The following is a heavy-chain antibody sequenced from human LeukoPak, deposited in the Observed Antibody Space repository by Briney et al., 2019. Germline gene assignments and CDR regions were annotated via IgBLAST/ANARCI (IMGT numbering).Heavy chain of an antibody. CDR3: ARDPGSSAFDY. V-gene: IGHV3-7*01. D-gene: IGHD5/OR15-5a*01. CDR1: GFTFTNYW. J-gene: IGHJ4*02. Sequence: GGSLRLSCAASGFTFTNYWMTWVRQAPGKGLEFVANINQDVSVKNYVDSVKGRFTISRDNAENSLHLQMNSLRVEDTAVYYCARDPGSSAFDYWGQGTLVTVSS. CDR2: INQDVSVK.